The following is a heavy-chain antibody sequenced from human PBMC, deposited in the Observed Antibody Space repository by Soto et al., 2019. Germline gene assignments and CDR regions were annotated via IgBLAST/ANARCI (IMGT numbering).Heavy chain of an antibody. V-gene: IGHV1-3*01. CDR3: AREWNFYYGMDV. CDR2: INAGNGNT. D-gene: IGHD5-12*01. Sequence: ASVKVSCKASGYSFSNYAMHWVRQAPGQRLEWMGWINAGNGNTRYSQKLQDRVTISVDTSKNQFSLRLSSVTAADTAVYYCAREWNFYYGMDVWGQGTTVTVSS. CDR1: GYSFSNYA. J-gene: IGHJ6*02.